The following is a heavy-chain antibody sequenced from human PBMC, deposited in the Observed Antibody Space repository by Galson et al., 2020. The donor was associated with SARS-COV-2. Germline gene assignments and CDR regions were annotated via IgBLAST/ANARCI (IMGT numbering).Heavy chain of an antibody. CDR2: IRYDGSNK. Sequence: PCAASGFTFSSYGMHWVRQAPGKGLEWVAFIRYDGSNKYYADSVKGRFTISRDNSKNTLYLQMNSLRAEDTAVDYCAKDPTLWFGESNKNWGQGTLVTVSS. V-gene: IGHV3-30*02. D-gene: IGHD3-10*01. J-gene: IGHJ1*01. CDR1: GFTFSSYG. CDR3: AKDPTLWFGESNKN.